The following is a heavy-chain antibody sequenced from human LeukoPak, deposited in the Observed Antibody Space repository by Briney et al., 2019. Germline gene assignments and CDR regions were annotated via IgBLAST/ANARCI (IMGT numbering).Heavy chain of an antibody. V-gene: IGHV4-34*01. CDR3: ARGGYYDSSGYYFDY. CDR2: INHSGST. CDR1: GGSISSYY. D-gene: IGHD3-22*01. Sequence: PSETLSLTCTVSGGSISSYYWSWIRQPPGKGLEWIGEINHSGSTNYNPSLKSRVTISVDTSKNQFSLKLSSVTAADTAVYYCARGGYYDSSGYYFDYWGQGTLVTVSS. J-gene: IGHJ4*02.